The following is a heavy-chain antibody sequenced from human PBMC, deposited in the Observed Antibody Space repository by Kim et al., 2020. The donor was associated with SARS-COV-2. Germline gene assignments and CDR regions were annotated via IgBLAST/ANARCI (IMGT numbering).Heavy chain of an antibody. CDR1: GGSISSGGYS. CDR3: ARVGSSSWYYFDY. D-gene: IGHD6-13*01. J-gene: IGHJ4*02. CDR2: IYHSGST. V-gene: IGHV4-30-2*01. Sequence: SETLSLTCAVSGGSISSGGYSWSWIRQPPGKGLEWIGYIYHSGSTYYNPSLKSRVTISVDRSKNQFSLKLSSVTAADTAVYYCARVGSSSWYYFDYWGQGTLVTVSS.